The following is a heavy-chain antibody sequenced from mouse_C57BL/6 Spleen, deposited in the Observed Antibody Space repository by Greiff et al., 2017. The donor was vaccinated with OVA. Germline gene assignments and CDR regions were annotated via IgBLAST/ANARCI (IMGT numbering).Heavy chain of an antibody. CDR3: ASDYDGAWFAY. J-gene: IGHJ3*01. CDR1: GYAFSSSW. D-gene: IGHD2-4*01. CDR2: IYPGDGDT. V-gene: IGHV1-82*01. Sequence: VQLQQSGPELVKPGASVKISCKASGYAFSSSWMNWVKQRPGKGLEWIGRIYPGDGDTNYNGKFKGKATLTADKSSSTAYMQLSSLTSEDAAVYFCASDYDGAWFAYWGQGTLVTVSA.